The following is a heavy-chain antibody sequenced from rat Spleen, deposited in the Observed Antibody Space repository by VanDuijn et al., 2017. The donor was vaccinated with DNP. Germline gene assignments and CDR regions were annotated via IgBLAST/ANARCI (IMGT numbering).Heavy chain of an antibody. CDR3: ARRRLPYWYFDF. Sequence: QVQLQQSGAELAKPGSSVKISCKASGYTFTTYYISWMKQTTGQGLEYIGYINTGSGSTNYNEKFKGKATLTVDQSSSTAFMQLSSLTPDDSAVYYCARRRLPYWYFDFWGPGTMVTVSS. D-gene: IGHD1-4*01. CDR2: INTGSGST. J-gene: IGHJ1*01. CDR1: GYTFTTYY. V-gene: IGHV1-43*01.